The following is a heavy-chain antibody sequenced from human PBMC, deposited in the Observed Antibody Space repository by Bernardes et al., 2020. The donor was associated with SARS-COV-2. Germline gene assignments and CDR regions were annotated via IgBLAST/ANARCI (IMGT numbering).Heavy chain of an antibody. Sequence: SETLSLTCTASGGSVRSGSGYWSWLRQPPGKGLEWIGSIYYSGSTNYNPSLKSRVTISLDTSKNQFSLKLSSMTAADTAVYYCARGRVPGYWGQGTLVTVSS. J-gene: IGHJ4*02. CDR1: GGSVRSGSGY. CDR2: IYYSGST. CDR3: ARGRVPGY. V-gene: IGHV4-61*01. D-gene: IGHD3-3*01.